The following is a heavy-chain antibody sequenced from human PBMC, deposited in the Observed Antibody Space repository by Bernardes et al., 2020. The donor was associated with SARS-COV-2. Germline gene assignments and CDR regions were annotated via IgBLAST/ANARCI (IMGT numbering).Heavy chain of an antibody. V-gene: IGHV3-9*01. Sequence: GGSLRLSCAASGFTFDDYAMHWVRQAPGKGLEWVSGISWNSGSIGYADSVKGRFTISRDNAKNSLYLQMNSLRAEDTALYYCAKDKGIGVVVTAIFQGYGMDVWGQGTTVTVSS. CDR3: AKDKGIGVVVTAIFQGYGMDV. CDR1: GFTFDDYA. D-gene: IGHD2-21*02. CDR2: ISWNSGSI. J-gene: IGHJ6*02.